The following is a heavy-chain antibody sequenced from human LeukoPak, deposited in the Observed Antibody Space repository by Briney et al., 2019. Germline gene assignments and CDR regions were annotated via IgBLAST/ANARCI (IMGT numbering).Heavy chain of an antibody. D-gene: IGHD1-26*01. CDR1: GGSISSYL. CDR2: IYASGSS. V-gene: IGHV4-4*07. J-gene: IGHJ3*02. Sequence: PSETLSLTCTVSGGSISSYLWSWVRQPAGKGLEFIGRIYASGSSNYNPSLKSRVTISVDTSKNQFSLKLSSVTAADTAVYYCARGEWELLPDAFDIWGQGTMVTVSS. CDR3: ARGEWELLPDAFDI.